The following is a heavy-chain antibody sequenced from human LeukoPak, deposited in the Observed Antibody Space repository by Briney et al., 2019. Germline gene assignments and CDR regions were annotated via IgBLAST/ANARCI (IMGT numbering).Heavy chain of an antibody. D-gene: IGHD1-26*01. Sequence: PGGSLRLSCAASGFTVSSNYMNWVRQAPGKGLEWVSIIYSGGDTYYADSVKGRFTVSRDNAKSSLYLQMNSLRAEDTAVYYCARESISGHRDFDYWGQGALVTVSS. CDR2: IYSGGDT. CDR1: GFTVSSNY. J-gene: IGHJ4*02. CDR3: ARESISGHRDFDY. V-gene: IGHV3-66*01.